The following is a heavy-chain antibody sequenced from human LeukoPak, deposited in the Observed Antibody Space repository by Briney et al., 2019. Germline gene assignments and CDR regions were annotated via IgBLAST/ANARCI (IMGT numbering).Heavy chain of an antibody. CDR2: ISGSDSAI. J-gene: IGHJ4*02. CDR3: AKTGSSRFDY. D-gene: IGHD1-26*01. CDR1: GFTFSSYE. Sequence: GGSLRLSCAASGFTFSSYEMNWVRQAPGKGLEWVSYISGSDSAIYYADSVKGRFTISRDNSKNTLFLQMNSLRAEDTAVYYCAKTGSSRFDYWGQGTLVTVSS. V-gene: IGHV3-48*03.